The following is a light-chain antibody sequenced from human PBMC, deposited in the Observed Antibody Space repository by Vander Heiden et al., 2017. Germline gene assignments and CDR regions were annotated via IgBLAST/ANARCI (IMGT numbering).Light chain of an antibody. CDR1: QGINDY. J-gene: IGKJ3*01. Sequence: IQMTQSPSSLSASVGDRVTITCRASQGINDYLNWYQQKPGKAPNLLIFASSTLQSGVPSRFSGSGSGTDFTLTISSLQPEDFATYYCQQSHSFPFTFGPGTKVD. CDR2: ASS. V-gene: IGKV1-39*01. CDR3: QQSHSFPFT.